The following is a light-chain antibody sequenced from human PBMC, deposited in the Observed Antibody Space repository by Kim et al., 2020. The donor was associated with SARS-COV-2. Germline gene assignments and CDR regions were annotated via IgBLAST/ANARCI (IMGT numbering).Light chain of an antibody. CDR1: RTIGSW. J-gene: IGKJ4*01. CDR3: QQADSFPLT. V-gene: IGKV1D-12*01. Sequence: ASGGDRLTITCRASRTIGSWLAWYQQKPGKAPKLLISAASTLQSGVPSRFSGAISGTDFTLTISSLQPEDVGTYFCQQADSFPLTFGGGTKVNIK. CDR2: AAS.